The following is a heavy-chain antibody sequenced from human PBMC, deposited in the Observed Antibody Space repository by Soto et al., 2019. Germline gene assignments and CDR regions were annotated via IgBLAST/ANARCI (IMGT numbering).Heavy chain of an antibody. CDR1: GGSFSGYY. CDR3: ARSSSRPWEDWFDP. V-gene: IGHV4-34*01. Sequence: LSETLSLTCAVYGGSFSGYYWSWIRQPPGKGLEWIGEINHSGSTNYNPSLKSRVTISVDTSKNQFSLKLSSVTAADTAVYYCARSSSRPWEDWFDPWGQGTLLT. J-gene: IGHJ5*02. CDR2: INHSGST. D-gene: IGHD1-26*01.